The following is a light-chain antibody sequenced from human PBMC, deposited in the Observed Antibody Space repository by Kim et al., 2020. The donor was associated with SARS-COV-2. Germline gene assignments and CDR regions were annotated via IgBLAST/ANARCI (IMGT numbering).Light chain of an antibody. V-gene: IGLV3-21*04. CDR3: QVWDSSSDHRGV. CDR1: NIGSKS. Sequence: YELTQPPSVSVAPGKTARITCGGNNIGSKSVHWYQQKPGQAPVLVIYYDSDRPSGIPERFSGSNSGNTATLTISRVEAGDEADYYCQVWDSSSDHRGVFGGGTQLTVL. CDR2: YDS. J-gene: IGLJ3*02.